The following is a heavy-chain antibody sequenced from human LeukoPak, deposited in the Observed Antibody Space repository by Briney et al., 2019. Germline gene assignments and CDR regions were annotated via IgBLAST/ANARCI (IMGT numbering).Heavy chain of an antibody. V-gene: IGHV3-23*01. J-gene: IGHJ4*02. CDR3: EKDDAWLRYAC. CDR2: ISPSGDIT. CDR1: GFTFSNHG. Sequence: PGGSLRLSCAASGFTFSNHGMNWVRHAPGKGLEWVSGISPSGDITYYADSVKGRFTVSRDNFKNTLYLQMNSLRTEDTAVYFCEKDDAWLRYACWGPGTLVTVSS. D-gene: IGHD5-12*01.